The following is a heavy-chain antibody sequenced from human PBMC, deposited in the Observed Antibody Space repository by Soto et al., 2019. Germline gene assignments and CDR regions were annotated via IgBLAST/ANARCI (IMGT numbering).Heavy chain of an antibody. J-gene: IGHJ4*02. CDR3: ARGLYYYDSSGYLIFDY. V-gene: IGHV1-69*13. CDR1: GGTFSSYA. CDR2: IIPIFGTA. D-gene: IGHD3-22*01. Sequence: GASVKVSCKASGGTFSSYAISWVRQAPGQGLEWMGGIIPIFGTANYAQKFQGRVTITADESTSTAYMELSSLRSENTAVYYCARGLYYYDSSGYLIFDYWGQGTLVTVS.